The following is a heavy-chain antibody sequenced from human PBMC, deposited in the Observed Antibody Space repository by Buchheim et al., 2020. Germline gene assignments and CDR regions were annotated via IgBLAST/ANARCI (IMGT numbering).Heavy chain of an antibody. Sequence: EVQLVESGGGMVQRGGSLRLSCTGSGFSFRAYDMHWVRQAPGKGLEWVAYYSIREVTIYYPDSVKGRFTISKDNAKNSLSLKMSNLRDEDTALYYCAAYGDSSYWGQGAL. J-gene: IGHJ4*02. CDR2: YSIREVTI. D-gene: IGHD4-17*01. CDR1: GFSFRAYD. V-gene: IGHV3-48*02. CDR3: AAYGDSSY.